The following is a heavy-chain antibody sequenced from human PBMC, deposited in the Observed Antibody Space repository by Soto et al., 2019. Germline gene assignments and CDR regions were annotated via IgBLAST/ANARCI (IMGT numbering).Heavy chain of an antibody. CDR3: ARVSAAAGDAVDI. Sequence: ASVKVSCKASGYTFTSYAMHWVRQAPGQRLEWMGWINAGNGNTKYSQKFQGRVTITRDTSASTAYMELSSLRSEDTAVYYCARVSAAAGDAVDIWGQGTMVTVSS. D-gene: IGHD3-10*01. V-gene: IGHV1-3*01. J-gene: IGHJ3*02. CDR1: GYTFTSYA. CDR2: INAGNGNT.